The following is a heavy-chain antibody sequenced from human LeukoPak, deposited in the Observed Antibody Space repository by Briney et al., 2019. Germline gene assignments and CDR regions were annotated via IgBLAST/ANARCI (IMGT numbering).Heavy chain of an antibody. D-gene: IGHD6-6*01. V-gene: IGHV1-8*03. Sequence: ASVKVSCKVSGYTLTELSMHWVRQATGQGLEWMGWMNPNSGNTGYAQKFQGRVTITRNTSISTAYMELSSLRSEDTAVYYCARLSSSSTWFDPWGQGTLVTVSS. CDR3: ARLSSSSTWFDP. CDR1: GYTLTELS. CDR2: MNPNSGNT. J-gene: IGHJ5*02.